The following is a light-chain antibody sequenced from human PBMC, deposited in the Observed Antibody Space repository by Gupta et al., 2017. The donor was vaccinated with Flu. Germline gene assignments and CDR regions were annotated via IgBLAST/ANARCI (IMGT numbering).Light chain of an antibody. Sequence: DIQMTQSTSSLSASVGDRVTIPCRASQSISSYLNWYQQKPGKAPKLLIYAASSLQSGVPSRFSGSGSGTDFTLNISRLQPEDFATYYCQQSYRTLWTFGQGTKVEIK. CDR1: QSISSY. V-gene: IGKV1-39*01. CDR2: AAS. J-gene: IGKJ1*01. CDR3: QQSYRTLWT.